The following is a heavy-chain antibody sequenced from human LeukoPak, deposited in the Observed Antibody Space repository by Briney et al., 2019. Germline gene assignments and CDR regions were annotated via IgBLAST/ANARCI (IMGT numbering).Heavy chain of an antibody. Sequence: ASVKVSCKVSGYTLTELSMHWVRQAPGKGLEWMGGFDLEGGETIYAQKFQGRVTMTEDTSTDTAYMELSSLRSEDTAVYYCATDKVVPAAIGVYYFDYWGQGALVTVSS. J-gene: IGHJ4*02. CDR2: FDLEGGET. D-gene: IGHD2-2*02. V-gene: IGHV1-24*01. CDR3: ATDKVVPAAIGVYYFDY. CDR1: GYTLTELS.